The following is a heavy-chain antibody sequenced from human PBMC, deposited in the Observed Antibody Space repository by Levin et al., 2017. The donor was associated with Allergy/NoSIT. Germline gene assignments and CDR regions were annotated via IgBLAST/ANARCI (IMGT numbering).Heavy chain of an antibody. D-gene: IGHD3-3*01. Sequence: GGSLRLSCAASGFTFSSYSMNWVRQAPGKGLEWVSSISSSSSYIYYADSVKGRFTISRDNAKNSLYLQMNSLRAEDTAVYYCARDPGDWSAGFFDYWGQGTLVTVSS. CDR2: ISSSSSYI. J-gene: IGHJ4*02. V-gene: IGHV3-21*01. CDR1: GFTFSSYS. CDR3: ARDPGDWSAGFFDY.